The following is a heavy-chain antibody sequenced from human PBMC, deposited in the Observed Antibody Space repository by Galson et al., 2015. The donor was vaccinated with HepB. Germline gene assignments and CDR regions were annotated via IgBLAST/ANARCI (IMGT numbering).Heavy chain of an antibody. J-gene: IGHJ4*02. V-gene: IGHV3-30*04. CDR1: KFTFSSYA. CDR3: ARQNYGAFDY. D-gene: IGHD3-16*01. CDR2: ISYDGSDK. Sequence: SLRLSCADSKFTFSSYAMHWVRQAPGKGLEWVAVISYDGSDKYYADSVKGRFTISRDISKNTLYLQMNSLRAEDSAVYYCARQNYGAFDYWGQGTLVTVSS.